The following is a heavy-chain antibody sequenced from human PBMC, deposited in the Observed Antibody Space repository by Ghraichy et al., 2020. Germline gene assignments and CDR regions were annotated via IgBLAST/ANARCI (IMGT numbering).Heavy chain of an antibody. CDR3: ARDRTYSSGVSGPYYYYYGMDV. Sequence: SETLYLTCTVSGGSISSYYWSWIRQPPGKGLEWIGYIYYSGSTNYNPSLKSRVTISVDTSKNQFSLKLSSVTAADTAVYYCARDRTYSSGVSGPYYYYYGMDVWGQGTTVTVSS. CDR2: IYYSGST. CDR1: GGSISSYY. J-gene: IGHJ6*02. V-gene: IGHV4-59*01. D-gene: IGHD6-19*01.